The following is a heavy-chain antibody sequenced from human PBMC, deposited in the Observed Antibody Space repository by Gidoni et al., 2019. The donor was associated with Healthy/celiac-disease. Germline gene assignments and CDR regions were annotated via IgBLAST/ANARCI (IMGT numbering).Heavy chain of an antibody. D-gene: IGHD3-3*01. CDR1: GGSISRGGYY. V-gene: IGHV4-31*03. Sequence: QVQLQESGPGLVKPSQTLSLTCTVSGGSISRGGYYWSWIRQHPGKGLEWIGYIYYSGSTYYNPSLKSRVTISVDTSKNQFSLKLSSVTAADTAVYYCARGQSTIFGVVIDDAFDIWGQGTMVTVSS. CDR3: ARGQSTIFGVVIDDAFDI. J-gene: IGHJ3*02. CDR2: IYYSGST.